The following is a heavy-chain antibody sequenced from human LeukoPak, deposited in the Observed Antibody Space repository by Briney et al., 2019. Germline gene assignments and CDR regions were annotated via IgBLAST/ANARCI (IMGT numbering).Heavy chain of an antibody. D-gene: IGHD3-22*01. CDR3: ARDAHYYDSSGYYYSGGAFDI. CDR1: GFTFSSYS. J-gene: IGHJ3*02. CDR2: ISSSSSTI. V-gene: IGHV3-48*01. Sequence: GGSLRLSCAASGFTFSSYSMNWVRQAPGKGLEWVSYISSSSSTIYYADSVKGRFTISRDNAKNSLYLQMNSLRAEDTAVYYCARDAHYYDSSGYYYSGGAFDIWGQGTMVTVSS.